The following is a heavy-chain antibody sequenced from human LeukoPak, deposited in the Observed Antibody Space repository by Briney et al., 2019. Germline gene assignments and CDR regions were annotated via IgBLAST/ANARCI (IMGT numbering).Heavy chain of an antibody. V-gene: IGHV3-23*01. CDR2: ISGSGGST. CDR3: AKSVWQQLVFDY. J-gene: IGHJ4*02. CDR1: GFTFSSYW. Sequence: GGSLRLSCAASGFTFSSYWMSWVRQAPGKGLEWVSAISGSGGSTYYADSVKGRFTISRDNSKNTLYLQMNSLRAEDTAVYYCAKSVWQQLVFDYWGQGTLVTVSS. D-gene: IGHD6-13*01.